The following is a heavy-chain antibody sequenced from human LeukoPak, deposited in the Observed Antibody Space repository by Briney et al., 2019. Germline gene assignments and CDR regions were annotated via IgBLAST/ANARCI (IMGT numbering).Heavy chain of an antibody. CDR3: ARDYGDYGSHGMDV. D-gene: IGHD4-17*01. CDR2: IIPIFGTA. J-gene: IGHJ6*02. Sequence: SVKVSCKASGGTFSSYAISWVRQAPGQGHEWIGGIIPIFGTANYAQKFQGRVTVTADESTSTAYMELSSLRSEDTAVYYCARDYGDYGSHGMDVWGQGTTVTVSS. V-gene: IGHV1-69*13. CDR1: GGTFSSYA.